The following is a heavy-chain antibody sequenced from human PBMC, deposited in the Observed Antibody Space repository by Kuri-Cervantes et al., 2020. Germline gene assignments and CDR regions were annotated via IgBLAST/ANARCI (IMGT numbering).Heavy chain of an antibody. Sequence: GESLKISCEASRCTFSPCDIHWVRQPTGKGLEWVARFGPIGDTYYPGSVKGRFTISRHNAKNTLYLQMNSLRAEDTALYYCAKEKGGWYYWGQGTLVTVSS. CDR2: FGPIGDT. J-gene: IGHJ4*02. D-gene: IGHD6-19*01. V-gene: IGHV3-13*01. CDR3: AKEKGGWYY. CDR1: RCTFSPCD.